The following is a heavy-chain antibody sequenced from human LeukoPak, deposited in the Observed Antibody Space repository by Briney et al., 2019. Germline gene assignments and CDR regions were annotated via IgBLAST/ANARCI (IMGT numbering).Heavy chain of an antibody. CDR3: ARVAVSGPTGWFDS. CDR2: ISSTSAYI. CDR1: GFALKSYC. Sequence: GGSLRLSCGGSGFALKSYCLTWVRQAPGKGLEWVSSISSTSAYIHYADSVKGRFTISRDNVDNVVYLEMNGLRAEDTATYYCARVAVSGPTGWFDSWGQGTLVIVSS. V-gene: IGHV3-21*01. J-gene: IGHJ5*01. D-gene: IGHD2-8*02.